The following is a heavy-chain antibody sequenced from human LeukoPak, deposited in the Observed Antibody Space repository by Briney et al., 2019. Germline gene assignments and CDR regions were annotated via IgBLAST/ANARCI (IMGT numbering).Heavy chain of an antibody. Sequence: PGGSLRLSCAASGFTFSSSAMSWVRHAPGKGLEWGSTISDNGGSTYYADSVKGRFTISRDNSKNTLYLQMNSLRAEDTAIYYCAKTIVIPIALGVFDYWAQATLVTVSS. CDR2: ISDNGGST. D-gene: IGHD3-16*02. CDR3: AKTIVIPIALGVFDY. V-gene: IGHV3-23*01. CDR1: GFTFSSSA. J-gene: IGHJ4*02.